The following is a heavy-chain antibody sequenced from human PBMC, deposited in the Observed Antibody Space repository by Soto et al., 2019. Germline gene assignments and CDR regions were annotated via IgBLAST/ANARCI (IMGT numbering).Heavy chain of an antibody. CDR1: GYTFTSYG. V-gene: IGHV1-18*01. CDR3: ARDTPTYSSSWPPSSEFFDY. Sequence: VSVKVSCKASGYTFTSYGISWVRQAPGQGLEWMGWISAYNGNTNYAQKLQGRVTMTTDTSTSTAYMELRSLRSDDTAVYYCARDTPTYSSSWPPSSEFFDYWGQGTLVTVSS. J-gene: IGHJ4*02. D-gene: IGHD6-13*01. CDR2: ISAYNGNT.